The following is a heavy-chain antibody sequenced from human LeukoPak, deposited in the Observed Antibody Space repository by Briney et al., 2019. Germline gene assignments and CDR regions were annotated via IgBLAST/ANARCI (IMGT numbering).Heavy chain of an antibody. V-gene: IGHV3-21*01. CDR1: GFTFSSYA. Sequence: NPGGSLRLSCAASGFTFSSYAMSWVRQAPGKGLEWVSSISSSSSYIYYADSVKGRFTISRDNAKNSLYLQMNSLRAEDTAVYYCARERTGYYGSGSLRYYYYYYGMDVWGQGTTVTVSS. J-gene: IGHJ6*02. D-gene: IGHD3-10*01. CDR2: ISSSSSYI. CDR3: ARERTGYYGSGSLRYYYYYYGMDV.